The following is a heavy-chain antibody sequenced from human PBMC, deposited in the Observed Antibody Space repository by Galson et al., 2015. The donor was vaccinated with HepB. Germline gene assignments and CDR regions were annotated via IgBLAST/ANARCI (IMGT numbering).Heavy chain of an antibody. CDR2: INSDGSST. CDR3: AREEAISGIWAKYNWFDP. V-gene: IGHV3-74*01. D-gene: IGHD3-10*01. J-gene: IGHJ5*02. Sequence: SLRLSCAASGFTFSSYWMHWVRQAPGKGLVWVSRINSDGSSTSYADSVKGRFTISRDNAKNTLYLQMNSLRAEDTAVYYCAREEAISGIWAKYNWFDPWGQGTLVTVSS. CDR1: GFTFSSYW.